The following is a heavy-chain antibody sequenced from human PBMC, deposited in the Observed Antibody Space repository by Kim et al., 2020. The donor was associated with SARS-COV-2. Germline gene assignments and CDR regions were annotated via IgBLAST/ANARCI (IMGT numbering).Heavy chain of an antibody. CDR3: ASLQYLILGLDY. V-gene: IGHV1-2*02. CDR2: IDLKSGRA. Sequence: ASVKVSCKASGYTFSDYYIYWVRQVPGQGLEWMGRIDLKSGRADYAEKFQGRVTLTRDTSISTVYMELSGLRSDDTALYYCASLQYLILGLDYWGQGTLVTVSS. CDR1: GYTFSDYY. D-gene: IGHD2-15*01. J-gene: IGHJ4*02.